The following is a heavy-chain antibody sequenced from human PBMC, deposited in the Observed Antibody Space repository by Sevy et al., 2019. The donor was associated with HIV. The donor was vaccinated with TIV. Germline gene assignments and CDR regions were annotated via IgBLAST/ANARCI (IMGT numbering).Heavy chain of an antibody. V-gene: IGHV1-69*13. J-gene: IGHJ6*02. CDR1: GGTFSSYA. D-gene: IGHD3-3*01. Sequence: ASVKVSCKASGGTFSSYAISWVRQAPGQGLEWMGGIIPIFGTANYAQKFRGRVTITADESTSTAYMELSSLRSEDTAVYYCASSTTIFGVVIVPHYYYGMDVWGQGTTVTVSS. CDR3: ASSTTIFGVVIVPHYYYGMDV. CDR2: IIPIFGTA.